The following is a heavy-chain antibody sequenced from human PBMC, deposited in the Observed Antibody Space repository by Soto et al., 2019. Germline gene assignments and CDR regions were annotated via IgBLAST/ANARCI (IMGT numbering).Heavy chain of an antibody. CDR2: INHSGSS. CDR1: VGSFIGYY. D-gene: IGHD2-15*01. J-gene: IGHJ4*02. V-gene: IGHV4-34*01. CDR3: ARGISLIVEVHRDAPDKYYFDS. Sequence: SETLSLTCAFYVGSFIGYYWSWIRQSPGKGLEWIGEINHSGSSISNPSLKSRVTISVDTSKNQFSLKLRSVTAADTAAYYCARGISLIVEVHRDAPDKYYFDSWSQGTLVTVSS.